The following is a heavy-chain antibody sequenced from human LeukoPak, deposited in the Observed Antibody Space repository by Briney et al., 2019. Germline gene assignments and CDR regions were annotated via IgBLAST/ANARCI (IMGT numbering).Heavy chain of an antibody. CDR2: INPNSGGT. Sequence: ASVKVSCKASGYTFTGYYMHWVRQAPGQGLEWMGWINPNSGGTNYAQKFQGRVTMTRDTSISTAYMELSRLRSDDTAVYYCARGRRIAAHHSTFDYWGQGTLVTVSS. CDR1: GYTFTGYY. CDR3: ARGRRIAAHHSTFDY. D-gene: IGHD6-6*01. J-gene: IGHJ4*02. V-gene: IGHV1-2*02.